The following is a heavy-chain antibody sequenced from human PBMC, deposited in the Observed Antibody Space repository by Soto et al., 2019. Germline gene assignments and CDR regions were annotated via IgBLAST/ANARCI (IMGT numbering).Heavy chain of an antibody. CDR2: MNHSGST. CDR1: GGSFSGYY. CDR3: ARGGHSSSWYWRNNWFDP. D-gene: IGHD6-13*01. Sequence: RSLTCAVYGGSFSGYYWSWIRQPPGKGLEWIGEMNHSGSTNYNPSLKSRVTISVDTSKNQFSLKLSSVPAADTAVYYCARGGHSSSWYWRNNWFDPWGPGTLVNVSS. V-gene: IGHV4-34*01. J-gene: IGHJ5*02.